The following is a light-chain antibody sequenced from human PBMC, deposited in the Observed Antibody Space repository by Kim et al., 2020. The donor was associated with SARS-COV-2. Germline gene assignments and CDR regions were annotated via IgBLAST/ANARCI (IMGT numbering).Light chain of an antibody. Sequence: QSVLTQPPSASGTPGQGVTISCSGSISNIGSHSVYWYQQFPGTAPKLLIYRNDQRPSGVPDRFSGSKSGTSASLAISGLRSADEADYYCAARDDTLSGFLFGGGTKVTVL. J-gene: IGLJ1*01. CDR1: ISNIGSHS. CDR3: AARDDTLSGFL. V-gene: IGLV1-47*01. CDR2: RND.